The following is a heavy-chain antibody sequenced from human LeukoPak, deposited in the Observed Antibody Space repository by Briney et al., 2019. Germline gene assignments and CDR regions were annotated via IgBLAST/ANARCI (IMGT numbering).Heavy chain of an antibody. J-gene: IGHJ3*02. CDR1: GFTVSSNY. V-gene: IGHV3-66*01. CDR3: ARGIVGALDAFDI. CDR2: IYSGGST. Sequence: GGSLRLSCAASGFTVSSNYMSWVRQAPGKGLEWVSVIYSGGSTYYADSVKGRFTISRDNSKNTLYLQMNSLRAEDTAVYYCARGIVGALDAFDIWGPGTMVTVSS. D-gene: IGHD1-26*01.